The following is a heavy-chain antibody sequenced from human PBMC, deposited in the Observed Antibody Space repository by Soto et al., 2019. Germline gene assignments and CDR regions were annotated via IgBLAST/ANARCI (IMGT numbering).Heavy chain of an antibody. CDR2: IIPIFGTA. CDR1: GGTFSSYA. V-gene: IGHV1-69*01. J-gene: IGHJ6*02. Sequence: QVQLVQSGAEVKKPGSSVKVSCKASGGTFSSYAISWVRQAPGQGLEWMGGIIPIFGTANYAQKFQGRVTITADESTSTAYMVLSGLRSEDTAVYYCARRGDCSSTSCYTDYYYYGMDVWGQGTTVTVSS. D-gene: IGHD2-2*02. CDR3: ARRGDCSSTSCYTDYYYYGMDV.